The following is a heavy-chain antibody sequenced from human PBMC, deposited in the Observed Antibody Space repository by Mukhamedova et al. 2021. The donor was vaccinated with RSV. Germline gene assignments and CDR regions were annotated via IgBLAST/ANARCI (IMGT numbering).Heavy chain of an antibody. CDR2: TPFNGKT. J-gene: IGHJ3*02. Sequence: TPFNGKTNYAQRFQDRVTITRDRSLSTVYMELRSLRSEDTAMYYCTRGAASHHDAFDIRGQGTMFTVSS. V-gene: IGHV1-45*02. D-gene: IGHD6-25*01. CDR3: TRGAASHHDAFDI.